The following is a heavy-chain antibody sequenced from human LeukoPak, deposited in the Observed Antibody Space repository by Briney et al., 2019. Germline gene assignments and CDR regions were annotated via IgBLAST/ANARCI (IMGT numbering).Heavy chain of an antibody. D-gene: IGHD4-17*01. J-gene: IGHJ4*02. V-gene: IGHV4-34*01. Sequence: SETLSLTCAVYGGSFSGYYWSWIRQPPGKGLEWIGSIYYSGSTYYNPSLKSRVTISVDTSKNQFSLKLSSVTAADTAVYYCATLLSRPFGDYPTDYWGQGTLVTVSS. CDR3: ATLLSRPFGDYPTDY. CDR1: GGSFSGYY. CDR2: IYYSGST.